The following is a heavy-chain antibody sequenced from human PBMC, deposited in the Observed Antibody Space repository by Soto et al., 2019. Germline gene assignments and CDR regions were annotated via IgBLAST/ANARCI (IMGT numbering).Heavy chain of an antibody. Sequence: VGSLRLSCAASGFTFSSYGMHWVRQAPGKGLEWVAVISYDGSNKYYADSVKGRFTISRDNSKNTLYLQMNSLRAEDTAVYYCAAPERHDAFDIWGQGTMVTVSS. CDR3: AAPERHDAFDI. J-gene: IGHJ3*02. CDR1: GFTFSSYG. CDR2: ISYDGSNK. V-gene: IGHV3-30*03.